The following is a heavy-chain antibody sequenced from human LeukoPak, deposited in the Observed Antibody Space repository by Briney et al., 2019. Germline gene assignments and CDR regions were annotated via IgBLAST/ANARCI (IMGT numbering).Heavy chain of an antibody. J-gene: IGHJ4*02. CDR1: GFTFSSYW. Sequence: GGSLRLSCAASGFTFSSYWMHWVRQAPGKGLVWVSRINSDGSSTSYADSVKGRFTMSRDNAKNTLYLQMNSLRAEDTAVYYCARSGYSSGWYAGGIDYWGQGTLVTVSS. D-gene: IGHD6-19*01. CDR3: ARSGYSSGWYAGGIDY. CDR2: INSDGSST. V-gene: IGHV3-74*01.